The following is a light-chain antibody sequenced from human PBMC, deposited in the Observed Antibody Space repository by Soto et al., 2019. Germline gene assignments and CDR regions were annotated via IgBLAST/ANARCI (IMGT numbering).Light chain of an antibody. CDR2: DAS. V-gene: IGKV1-5*01. J-gene: IGKJ1*01. CDR3: QQYNSYLWT. CDR1: QSISSW. Sequence: DIQMTQSPSTLSASVGDRVTITCRASQSISSWLAWYQQKPGKAPKLLIYDASSLESGVPSRFNGSGSGTEFTLTISILQPDDFATYYCQQYNSYLWTFGQGTKVDIK.